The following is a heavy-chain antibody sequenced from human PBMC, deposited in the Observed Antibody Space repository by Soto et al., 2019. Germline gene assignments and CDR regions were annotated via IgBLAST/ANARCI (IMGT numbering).Heavy chain of an antibody. J-gene: IGHJ4*02. Sequence: EVQLLKSGGGLVQPGGCLRLSCAASGFTFSSYAMSWVRQAPGKGLEWVSAISGSGGSAYYADSVKGRFTISRDNSKNTLYLQMHSLRAEDTAVYYCAKDPSSSWYTGVDYWGQGTLVTVS. CDR3: AKDPSSSWYTGVDY. CDR2: ISGSGGSA. D-gene: IGHD6-13*01. CDR1: GFTFSSYA. V-gene: IGHV3-23*01.